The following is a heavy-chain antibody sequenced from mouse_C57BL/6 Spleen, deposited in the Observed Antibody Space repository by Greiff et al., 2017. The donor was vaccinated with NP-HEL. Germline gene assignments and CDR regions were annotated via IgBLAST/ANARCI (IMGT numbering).Heavy chain of an antibody. CDR3: TRDGYYPYWYFDV. CDR2: IYPGNSDT. CDR1: GYTFTSYW. J-gene: IGHJ1*03. Sequence: VQLQQSGTVLARPGASVKMSCKTSGYTFTSYWMHWVKQRPGQGLEWIGAIYPGNSDTSSNQQFKGKAKLTAVTSASTAYMELSSLTNEDSAVYYCTRDGYYPYWYFDVWGTGTTVTVSS. D-gene: IGHD2-3*01. V-gene: IGHV1-5*01.